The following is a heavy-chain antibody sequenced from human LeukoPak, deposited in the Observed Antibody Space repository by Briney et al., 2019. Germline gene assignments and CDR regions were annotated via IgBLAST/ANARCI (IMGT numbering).Heavy chain of an antibody. V-gene: IGHV4-59*01. J-gene: IGHJ4*02. Sequence: SETLSLTCTVSGGSISSYYWSWIRQPPGKGLEWIGYIYYTGTTNYNPSLKSRLTISVDTSKNQFSLNLSSVTSADTAVYYCAREGWGYYFDSWGQGTLVTVSS. CDR1: GGSISSYY. CDR3: AREGWGYYFDS. CDR2: IYYTGTT. D-gene: IGHD7-27*01.